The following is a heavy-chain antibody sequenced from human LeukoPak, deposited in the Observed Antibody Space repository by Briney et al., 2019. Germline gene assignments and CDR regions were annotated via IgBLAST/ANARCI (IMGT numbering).Heavy chain of an antibody. CDR1: GGTFSSYA. Sequence: ASVKVSCKASGGTFSSYAISWVRQAPGQGLEWMGGIIPIFGTANYAQKFQGRVTITTDEPTSTAYMELSSLRSEDTAVYYCARDPYGDYSGGWFDPWGQGTLVTVSS. V-gene: IGHV1-69*05. D-gene: IGHD4-17*01. CDR3: ARDPYGDYSGGWFDP. J-gene: IGHJ5*02. CDR2: IIPIFGTA.